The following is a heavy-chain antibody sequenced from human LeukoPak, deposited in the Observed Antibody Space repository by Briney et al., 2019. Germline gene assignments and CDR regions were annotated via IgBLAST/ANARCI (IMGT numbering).Heavy chain of an antibody. CDR1: GFTLRSYA. Sequence: PGGSLRLSCAASGFTLRSYAMSWVRQAPGKGLEWVSAISGSGGSTYYADSVKGRFTISRDNSKNTLYLQMNSLRAEDTAVYYCAKDRTITMVRGVPNYYYYYGMDVWGQGTTVTVSS. CDR3: AKDRTITMVRGVPNYYYYYGMDV. J-gene: IGHJ6*02. D-gene: IGHD3-10*01. CDR2: ISGSGGST. V-gene: IGHV3-23*01.